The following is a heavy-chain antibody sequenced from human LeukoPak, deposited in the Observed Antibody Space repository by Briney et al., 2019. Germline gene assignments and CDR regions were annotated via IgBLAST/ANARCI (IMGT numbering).Heavy chain of an antibody. CDR2: INPNSGGT. Sequence: ASVKVSCKASGYTFTGYYMHWVRQAPGQGLEWMGWINPNSGGTNYAQKFQGRVTMTRDTSISTAHMELSRLRSDDTAVYYCARWWERFTTYWFDPWGQGTLVTVSS. V-gene: IGHV1-2*02. J-gene: IGHJ5*02. CDR3: ARWWERFTTYWFDP. CDR1: GYTFTGYY. D-gene: IGHD1-26*01.